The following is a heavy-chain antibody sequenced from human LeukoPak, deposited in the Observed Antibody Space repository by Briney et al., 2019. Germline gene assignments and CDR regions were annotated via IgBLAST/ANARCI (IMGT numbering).Heavy chain of an antibody. CDR1: GGSISSDYY. CDR3: VRRAQGYCGVSGCYGVFDP. CDR2: IYYTGRN. J-gene: IGHJ5*02. Sequence: SETLSLTCTVSGGSISSDYYWTWIRQSPEKGLEWIGYIYYTGRNYVNPSLKSRVIISVDTSKNRFSLRLSSVTAADTAMYYCVRRAQGYCGVSGCYGVFDPWGQGTLVTVSS. D-gene: IGHD2-15*01. V-gene: IGHV4-30-4*01.